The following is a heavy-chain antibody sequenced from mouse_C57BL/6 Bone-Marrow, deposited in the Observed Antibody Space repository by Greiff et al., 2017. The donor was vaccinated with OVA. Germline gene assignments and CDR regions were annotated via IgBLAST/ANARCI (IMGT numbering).Heavy chain of an antibody. J-gene: IGHJ4*01. D-gene: IGHD1-1*01. Sequence: QQSCKASGYTFTSYGISWVKQRTGQGLEWIGEIYPRSGNTYYNEKFKGKATLTADKSSSTAYMELRSLTSEDSAVYFCARTLTTVVATNYYAMDYWGQGTSVTVSS. CDR3: ARTLTTVVATNYYAMDY. CDR1: GYTFTSYG. V-gene: IGHV1-81*01. CDR2: IYPRSGNT.